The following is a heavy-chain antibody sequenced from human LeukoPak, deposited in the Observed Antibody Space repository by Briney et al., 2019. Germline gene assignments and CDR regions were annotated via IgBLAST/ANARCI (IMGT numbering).Heavy chain of an antibody. Sequence: SETLSLTCTVSGGSISSYYWSWIRQPPGKGLEWIRYIYYSGSTNYNPSLKSRVTISVDTSKNQFSLKLSSVTAADTAVYYCARDRIAAAKGDPYYYYGMDVWGQGTTVTVSS. CDR3: ARDRIAAAKGDPYYYYGMDV. J-gene: IGHJ6*01. CDR2: IYYSGST. CDR1: GGSISSYY. V-gene: IGHV4-59*01. D-gene: IGHD6-13*01.